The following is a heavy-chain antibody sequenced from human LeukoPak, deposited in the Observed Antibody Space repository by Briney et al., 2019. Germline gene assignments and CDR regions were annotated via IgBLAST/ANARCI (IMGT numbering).Heavy chain of an antibody. CDR3: AKDMVRGVIRYYFDY. CDR2: ISSSSSYI. D-gene: IGHD3-10*01. V-gene: IGHV3-21*01. Sequence: GGSLRLSCAASGFAFSSYSMNWVRQAPGKGLEWVSSISSSSSYIYYADSVKGRFTISRDNAKNSLYLQMNSLRAEDTAVYYCAKDMVRGVIRYYFDYWGQGTLVTVSS. J-gene: IGHJ4*02. CDR1: GFAFSSYS.